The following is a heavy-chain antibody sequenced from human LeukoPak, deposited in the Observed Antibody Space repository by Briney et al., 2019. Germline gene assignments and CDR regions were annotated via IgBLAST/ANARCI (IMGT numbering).Heavy chain of an antibody. D-gene: IGHD6-19*01. CDR3: ARVVIAVAGPYYYYYYMDV. CDR1: GFTFSSYA. V-gene: IGHV3-11*04. J-gene: IGHJ6*03. Sequence: PGGSLRLSCAASGFTFSSYAMSWIRQAPGKGLEWVSYISSSGSTIYYADSVKGRFTISRDNAKNSLYLQMNSLRAEDTAVYYCARVVIAVAGPYYYYYYMDVWGKGTTVTVSS. CDR2: ISSSGSTI.